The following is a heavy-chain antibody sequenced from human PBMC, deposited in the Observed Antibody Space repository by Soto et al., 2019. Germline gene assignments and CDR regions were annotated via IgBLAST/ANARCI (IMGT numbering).Heavy chain of an antibody. CDR1: GGSVSSGSYY. D-gene: IGHD6-13*01. J-gene: IGHJ4*02. V-gene: IGHV4-61*01. CDR3: ASSGIAAADHYFDY. CDR2: IYYSGSA. Sequence: PSETLSLTCTVSGGSVSSGSYYWSWIRQPPGKGLEWIGYIYYSGSATYNPSLKSRVTISVDTSKNQFSLKLRSVTAADTAVYYCASSGIAAADHYFDYWGQGTLVTVSS.